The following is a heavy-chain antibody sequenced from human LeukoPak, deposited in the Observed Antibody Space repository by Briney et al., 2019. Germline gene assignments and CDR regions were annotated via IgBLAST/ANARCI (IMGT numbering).Heavy chain of an antibody. Sequence: ASVKVSCKTSAGYYIHWVRQAPGQGLEYMGWIHPNSGASKSVPKLQGRVTMTRDTSINTNYVELSSLTSDDTAMYYCAREGRAGRSAWFGAFDIWGQGTMVIVSS. J-gene: IGHJ3*02. V-gene: IGHV1-2*02. D-gene: IGHD3-10*01. CDR3: AREGRAGRSAWFGAFDI. CDR2: IHPNSGAS. CDR1: AGYY.